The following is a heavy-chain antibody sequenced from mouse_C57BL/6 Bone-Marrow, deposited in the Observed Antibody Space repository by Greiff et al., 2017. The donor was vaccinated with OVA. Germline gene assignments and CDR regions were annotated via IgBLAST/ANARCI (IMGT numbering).Heavy chain of an antibody. Sequence: VQLQQSGAELVRPGTSVKMSCKASGYTFTNYWIGWAKQRPGHGLEWIGDIYPGGGYTNYNEKFKGKATLTADKSSSTAYMQFSSLTSEDAAVCYCARGAGFDYWGQGTTLTVSS. CDR1: GYTFTNYW. D-gene: IGHD6-1*01. J-gene: IGHJ2*01. CDR3: ARGAGFDY. CDR2: IYPGGGYT. V-gene: IGHV1-63*01.